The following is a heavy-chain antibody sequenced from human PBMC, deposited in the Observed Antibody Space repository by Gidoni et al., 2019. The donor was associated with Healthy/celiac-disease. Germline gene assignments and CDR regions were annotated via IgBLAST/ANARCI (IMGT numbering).Heavy chain of an antibody. CDR2: IHYSGSP. CDR3: ARLPHGFWSGNYYYMHV. J-gene: IGHJ6*03. CDR1: GGPIGSSRYY. V-gene: IGHV4-39*01. D-gene: IGHD3-3*01. Sequence: QLQLQESGPGLVKPSETLSLTCTVPGGPIGSSRYYWGWIRPPPGKGLEWIGCIHYSGSPYYNPSLKSRVTISVVPSNTQFTLKLSSVPAADPAVYYCARLPHGFWSGNYYYMHVWGKGTTVTVSS.